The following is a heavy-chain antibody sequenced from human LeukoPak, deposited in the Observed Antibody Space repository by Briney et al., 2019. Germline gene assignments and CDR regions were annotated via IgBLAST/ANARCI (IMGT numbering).Heavy chain of an antibody. D-gene: IGHD3-22*01. CDR1: GFTFSSNA. V-gene: IGHV3-30*04. J-gene: IGHJ6*03. CDR3: ANYYDSSFYYYYMDV. Sequence: PGGSLRLSCAASGFTFSSNAMHWVRQAPGKGLEWVAVISYDGSNKYYADSVKGRFTISRDNSKNTLYLQMDSLRAEDTAVYYCANYYDSSFYYYYMDVWGKGTTVTVSS. CDR2: ISYDGSNK.